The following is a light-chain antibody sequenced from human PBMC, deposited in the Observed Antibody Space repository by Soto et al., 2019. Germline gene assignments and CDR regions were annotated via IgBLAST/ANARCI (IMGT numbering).Light chain of an antibody. Sequence: QSVLTQPPSVSGAPGQRVTIPCTGSSSNIGSFYDVHWYQQLPGTVPKLLIYGDNNRPSGVPDRFSGSKSGTSASLAITGLQAEDEAAYYCQSYDNSMSHVVFGGGTKLTVL. CDR3: QSYDNSMSHVV. V-gene: IGLV1-40*01. CDR2: GDN. CDR1: SSNIGSFYD. J-gene: IGLJ2*01.